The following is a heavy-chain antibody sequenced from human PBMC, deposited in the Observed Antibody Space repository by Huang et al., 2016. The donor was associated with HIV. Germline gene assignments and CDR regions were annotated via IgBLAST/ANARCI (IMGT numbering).Heavy chain of an antibody. CDR1: GFTFSSYA. J-gene: IGHJ4*02. Sequence: SGFTFSSYAMNWVRQAPGKGLEWVTIISYDGSNKYYADSVKGRFTISRDNSKNTLYLQMNSLRAEDTAVYYCAREGPKGTTMVWGQGTLVTVSS. CDR3: AREGPKGTTMV. D-gene: IGHD5-18*01. V-gene: IGHV3-30-3*01. CDR2: ISYDGSNK.